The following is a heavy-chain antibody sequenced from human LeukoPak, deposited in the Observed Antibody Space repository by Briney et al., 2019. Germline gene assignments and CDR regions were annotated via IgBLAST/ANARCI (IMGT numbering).Heavy chain of an antibody. D-gene: IGHD6-13*01. V-gene: IGHV5-51*01. CDR2: IYPGDSDT. CDR1: GYSFTTYW. CDR3: GRIPAAGSLKGSFDI. J-gene: IGHJ3*02. Sequence: GESLKVSCKGSGYSFTTYWIGWVRQMPGKGLEWMGIIYPGDSDTTYSPSFQGQVTISADKSISTAYLQWSSLKASDSAMYYCGRIPAAGSLKGSFDIWGQGTMVTVSS.